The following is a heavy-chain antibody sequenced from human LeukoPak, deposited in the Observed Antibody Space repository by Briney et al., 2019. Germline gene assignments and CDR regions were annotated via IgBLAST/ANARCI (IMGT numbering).Heavy chain of an antibody. J-gene: IGHJ3*02. Sequence: SETLSLTCTVSGGSISSYYWSWIRQPAGKGLEWIGRIYTSGSTNYNPSLKSRVTMSVDTSKNQFSLKLSSVTAADTAVYYCARLLGLRVVRPDDEAFDIWGQGTMVTVSS. V-gene: IGHV4-4*07. CDR1: GGSISSYY. D-gene: IGHD3-22*01. CDR2: IYTSGST. CDR3: ARLLGLRVVRPDDEAFDI.